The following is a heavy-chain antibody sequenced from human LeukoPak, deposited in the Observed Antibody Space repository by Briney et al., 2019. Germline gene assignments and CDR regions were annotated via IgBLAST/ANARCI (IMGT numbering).Heavy chain of an antibody. CDR2: IYYSGST. CDR1: GDSVSSSSYY. CDR3: ARALRYFDWLLTYYFDY. J-gene: IGHJ4*02. Sequence: SETLSLTCTVSGDSVSSSSYYWGWIRQPPGKGLEWIGSIYYSGSTYYNPSLKSRVTISVDASKNQFSLKLSSVTAADTAVYYRARALRYFDWLLTYYFDYWGQGTLVTVSS. D-gene: IGHD3-9*01. V-gene: IGHV4-39*07.